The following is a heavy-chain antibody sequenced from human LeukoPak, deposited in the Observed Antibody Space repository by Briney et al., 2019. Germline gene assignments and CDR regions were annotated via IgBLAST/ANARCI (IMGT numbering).Heavy chain of an antibody. D-gene: IGHD6-19*01. CDR3: ARAADSSGWYDYFDY. CDR2: INSDGSST. J-gene: IGHJ4*02. V-gene: IGHV3-74*01. Sequence: GGSLRLSCAASGFTFTSYWMHWVRQAPGKGLVWVSRINSDGSSTIYADSVKGRFTISRDNAKNTLYLQMNSLRAEDTAVYYCARAADSSGWYDYFDYWGQGTLVTVSS. CDR1: GFTFTSYW.